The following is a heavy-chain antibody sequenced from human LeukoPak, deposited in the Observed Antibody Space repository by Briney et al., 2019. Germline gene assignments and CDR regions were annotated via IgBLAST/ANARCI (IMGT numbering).Heavy chain of an antibody. V-gene: IGHV1-46*01. Sequence: GASVKVSCKASGYTFTSYNMHWVRQAPGQGLEWMGIINPSGGGTSYAQKFQGRVTTTRDTSTSTVYMELSSLRSEDTAVYYCARSFTSTSSHDFWGQGTLVTVFS. CDR2: INPSGGGT. D-gene: IGHD1-26*01. J-gene: IGHJ4*02. CDR1: GYTFTSYN. CDR3: ARSFTSTSSHDF.